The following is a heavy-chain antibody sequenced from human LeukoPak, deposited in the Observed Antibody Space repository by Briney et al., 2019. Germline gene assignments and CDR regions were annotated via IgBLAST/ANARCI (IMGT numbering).Heavy chain of an antibody. CDR3: ASPDPYYYDSSGYYARPFDY. J-gene: IGHJ4*02. CDR2: IIPIFGTA. V-gene: IGHV1-69*05. D-gene: IGHD3-22*01. Sequence: ASVKVSCKASGGTFSSYAISWVRQAPGQGLEWMGGIIPIFGTANYAQKFQGRVTITTDESTSTAYMELSSLRSEDTAVYYCASPDPYYYDSSGYYARPFDYWGQGTLATVSS. CDR1: GGTFSSYA.